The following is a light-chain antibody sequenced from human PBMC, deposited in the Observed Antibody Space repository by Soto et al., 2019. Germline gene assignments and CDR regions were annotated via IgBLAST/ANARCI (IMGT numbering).Light chain of an antibody. V-gene: IGLV2-14*01. Sequence: LTQPASVSGSPGQSITISCTGTSSDVGAYDYVSWYQQNPGKAPKLIISEVSDRPSGVSNRFSGSKSGNTASLTISGLQAEDEADYFCSSYTTTNTLWVFGGGTKLTVL. CDR1: SSDVGAYDY. CDR3: SSYTTTNTLWV. CDR2: EVS. J-gene: IGLJ3*02.